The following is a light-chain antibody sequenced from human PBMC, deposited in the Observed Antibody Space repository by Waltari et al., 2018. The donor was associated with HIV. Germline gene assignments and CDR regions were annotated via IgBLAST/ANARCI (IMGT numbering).Light chain of an antibody. V-gene: IGKV3-15*01. Sequence: EIVMTQSPATLSASPGERATLSCRASQSVNSNLAWYHQKPGQAPRLLIYGASTRATGIPARFSGSGSGTDFTLTISSLQSEDFAVYYCQQYKNWPYTFGQGTKLEIK. CDR3: QQYKNWPYT. J-gene: IGKJ2*01. CDR1: QSVNSN. CDR2: GAS.